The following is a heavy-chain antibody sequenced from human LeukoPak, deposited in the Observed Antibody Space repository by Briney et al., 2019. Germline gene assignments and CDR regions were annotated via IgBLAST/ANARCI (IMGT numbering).Heavy chain of an antibody. CDR3: ARDSREG. CDR1: GFTFSNYW. V-gene: IGHV3-7*01. J-gene: IGHJ4*02. Sequence: PGGSLRLSCAVSGFTFSNYWMSWVRQAPGKGLEWVANIKEDGSEKYYVGSVKGRFTISRDNAGNSLYLQMNSLRVEDTAVYYCARDSREGWGQGTLVTVSS. D-gene: IGHD6-6*01. CDR2: IKEDGSEK.